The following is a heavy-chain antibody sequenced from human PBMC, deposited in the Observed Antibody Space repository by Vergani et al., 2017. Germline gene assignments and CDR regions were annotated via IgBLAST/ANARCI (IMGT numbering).Heavy chain of an antibody. D-gene: IGHD2-2*01. J-gene: IGHJ3*01. CDR3: AKVCGSTSCPYGGGAFDV. Sequence: QLLESGGGLIQPGGSLRLSCAASGFTFNSYAMTWVRQSPGKGLEWVSGINNNGGSTYYADSVKGRFTISRDNSKNTLYLQMTDLRAEDTATYYCAKVCGSTSCPYGGGAFDVWGHGTMVTVSS. CDR2: INNNGGST. CDR1: GFTFNSYA. V-gene: IGHV3-23*01.